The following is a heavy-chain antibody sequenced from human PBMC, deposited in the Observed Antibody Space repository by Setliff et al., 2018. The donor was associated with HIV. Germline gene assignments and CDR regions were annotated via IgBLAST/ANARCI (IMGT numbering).Heavy chain of an antibody. CDR2: IYYSGST. D-gene: IGHD6-13*01. CDR1: GASISNNNDY. J-gene: IGHJ1*01. V-gene: IGHV4-39*07. Sequence: SETLSLTCSVSGASISNNNDYWGWIRQPPGKGLEWIGSIYYSGSTYYNPSLKSRAAISEDTSGNQFSLRLSSVTAADTAIYYCARVPTSSWYVTTQRTKEYFHHWGQGTLVTVSS. CDR3: ARVPTSSWYVTTQRTKEYFHH.